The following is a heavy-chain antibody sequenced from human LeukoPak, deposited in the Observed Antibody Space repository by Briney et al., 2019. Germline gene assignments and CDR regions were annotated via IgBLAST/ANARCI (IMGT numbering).Heavy chain of an antibody. CDR1: GFTCSSYE. J-gene: IGHJ4*02. V-gene: IGHV3-48*03. Sequence: GGSLRLYCAASGFTCSSYEMNWVRQAPGQGLEGVSYISSSGSTIYYADSVKGRFTISRDNAKNSLYLQMNSLRAEDTAVYYCARASTVDYWGQGTLVTVSS. D-gene: IGHD4-17*01. CDR2: ISSSGSTI. CDR3: ARASTVDY.